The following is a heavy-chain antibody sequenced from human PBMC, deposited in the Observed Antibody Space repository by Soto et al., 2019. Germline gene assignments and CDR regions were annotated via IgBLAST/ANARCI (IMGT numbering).Heavy chain of an antibody. CDR3: TRGAEGEYDYVWGSYRYIFDY. V-gene: IGHV3-49*03. Sequence: PGGSLRLSCTASGFTFGDYAMSWFRQAPGKGLEWVGFIRSKAYGGTTEYAASVKGRFTISRDDSKSIAYLQMNSLKTEDTAVYYCTRGAEGEYDYVWGSYRYIFDYWGQGTLVTVSS. CDR1: GFTFGDYA. J-gene: IGHJ4*02. CDR2: IRSKAYGGTT. D-gene: IGHD3-16*02.